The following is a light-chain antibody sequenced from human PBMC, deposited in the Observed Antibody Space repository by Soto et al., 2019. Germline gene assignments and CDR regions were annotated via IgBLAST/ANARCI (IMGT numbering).Light chain of an antibody. Sequence: EIVLTQSPGTLSLSPGERATLSYRASQSVSNNYLAGYHQKPGRAPRLVISGASSRATGIPDRFSGSGSGTDFTPTIRRLEPEDFAVYYCEHYDNTPWTFGQGTNV. CDR1: QSVSNNY. J-gene: IGKJ1*01. CDR2: GAS. CDR3: EHYDNTPWT. V-gene: IGKV3-20*01.